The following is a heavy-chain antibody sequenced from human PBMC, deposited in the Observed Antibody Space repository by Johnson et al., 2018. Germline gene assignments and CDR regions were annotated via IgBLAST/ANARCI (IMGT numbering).Heavy chain of an antibody. CDR1: GFTFSSYG. CDR3: AKNYDSSGYYHDAFDI. Sequence: QDQLVQSGGGVVEPGRSLRLSCAASGFTFSSYGMHWVRQAPGKGLEWVAVISSDGSNKYYADSVKGRFTISRDNSKNTLYLQMNSLRAEETAVYYCAKNYDSSGYYHDAFDIWGQGTMVTVSS. D-gene: IGHD3-22*01. CDR2: ISSDGSNK. J-gene: IGHJ3*02. V-gene: IGHV3-30*18.